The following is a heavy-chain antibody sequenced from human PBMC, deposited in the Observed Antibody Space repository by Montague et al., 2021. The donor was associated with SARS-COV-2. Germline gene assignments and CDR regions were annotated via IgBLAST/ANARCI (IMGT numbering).Heavy chain of an antibody. V-gene: IGHV4-34*01. CDR3: ARGRIEVSMIVVVLTGASYYMDV. CDR1: GGSFSGHY. Sequence: SETLSLTCAVYGGSFSGHYWSWIRQPPGKGLEWIGEINSSGSTNYNPSLKSRVTISVDTSENQFSLKLHSVTAADTAVYYCARGRIEVSMIVVVLTGASYYMDVWGKGTTVTVSS. J-gene: IGHJ6*03. D-gene: IGHD3-22*01. CDR2: INSSGST.